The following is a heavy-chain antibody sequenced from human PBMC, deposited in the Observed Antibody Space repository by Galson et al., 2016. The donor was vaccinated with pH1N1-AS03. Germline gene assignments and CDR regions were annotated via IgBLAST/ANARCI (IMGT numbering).Heavy chain of an antibody. Sequence: SLRLSCAGSGFTFSEYYMNWVRQAPGKGLQWVSGIGGIDSSTWYAESVKGRFTVSRDNSKNTVYLQMNSLRPEDTAVYYCAKVYSKWSYGLEHLDSWGQGTLVTVSS. D-gene: IGHD5-18*01. J-gene: IGHJ4*02. V-gene: IGHV3-23*01. CDR1: GFTFSEYY. CDR2: IGGIDSST. CDR3: AKVYSKWSYGLEHLDS.